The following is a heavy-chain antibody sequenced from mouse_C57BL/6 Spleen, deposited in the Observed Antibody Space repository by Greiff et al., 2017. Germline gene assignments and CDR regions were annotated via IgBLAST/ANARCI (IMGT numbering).Heavy chain of an antibody. D-gene: IGHD1-1*01. J-gene: IGHJ2*01. CDR2: ISSGGDYI. CDR1: GFTFSSYA. CDR3: TRGYYGSFDY. Sequence: DVMLVESGEGLVKPGGSLKLSCAASGFTFSSYAMSWVRQTPEKRLEWVAYISSGGDYIYYADTVKGRFTISRDNARNTLYLQMRSLKSEDTAMYYCTRGYYGSFDYWGQGTTLTVSS. V-gene: IGHV5-9-1*02.